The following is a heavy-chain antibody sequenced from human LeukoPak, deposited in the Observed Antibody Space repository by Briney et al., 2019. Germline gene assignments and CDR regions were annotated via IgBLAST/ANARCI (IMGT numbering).Heavy chain of an antibody. CDR1: GGTFSNYA. J-gene: IGHJ4*02. CDR2: IIPIFGTA. V-gene: IGHV1-69*13. CDR3: ARDDRVWFGD. D-gene: IGHD3-10*01. Sequence: ASVKVSCKASGGTFSNYAISWVRQAPGQGLEWMGGIIPIFGTANYAQKFQGRVTITADESTSTAYMELSSLRSEDTAVYYCARDDRVWFGDWGQGTLVTVSS.